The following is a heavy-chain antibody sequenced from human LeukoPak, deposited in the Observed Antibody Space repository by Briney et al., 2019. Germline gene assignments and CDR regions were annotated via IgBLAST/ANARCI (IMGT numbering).Heavy chain of an antibody. CDR3: ARDHIAAAGTFGY. V-gene: IGHV1-69*04. CDR1: GYTFTSYG. D-gene: IGHD6-13*01. CDR2: IIPILGIA. Sequence: SVKVSCKASGYTFTSYGISWVRQAPGQGLEWMGRIIPILGIANYAQKFQGRVTITADKSTSTAYMELSSLRSEDTAVYYCARDHIAAAGTFGYWGQGTLVTVSS. J-gene: IGHJ4*02.